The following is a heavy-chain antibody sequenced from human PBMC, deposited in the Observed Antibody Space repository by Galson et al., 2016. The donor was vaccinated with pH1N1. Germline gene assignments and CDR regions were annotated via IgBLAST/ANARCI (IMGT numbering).Heavy chain of an antibody. D-gene: IGHD3-9*01. CDR3: AKDRPQMMLRYFDWLLGDAMDV. Sequence: SLRLSCAASGFSFSNYGMHWVRQAPGKGPEWVAVISFDGSNKNYADSVKGRVTISRDNSKNTLFLLLDSLRPEDTAVYYCAKDRPQMMLRYFDWLLGDAMDVCGQGTTVTVSS. V-gene: IGHV3-30*18. J-gene: IGHJ6*02. CDR2: ISFDGSNK. CDR1: GFSFSNYG.